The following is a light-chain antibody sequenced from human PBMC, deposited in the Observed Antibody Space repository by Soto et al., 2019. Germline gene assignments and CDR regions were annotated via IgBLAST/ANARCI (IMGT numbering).Light chain of an antibody. CDR3: QQSFSAPLT. CDR2: AAS. CDR1: QDISNF. J-gene: IGKJ4*01. Sequence: DIQLTQSPSFLSASVGDRVTITCRASQDISNFLAWYQQKPGKAPKLLIYAASTLQSGVPSRFSGSGSGSDFTLSIGSLQREDFATYYCQQSFSAPLTFGGGTKVDI. V-gene: IGKV1-39*01.